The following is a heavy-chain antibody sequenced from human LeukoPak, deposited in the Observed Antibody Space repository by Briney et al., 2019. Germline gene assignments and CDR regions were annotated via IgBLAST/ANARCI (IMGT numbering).Heavy chain of an antibody. Sequence: SETLSLTCTVSGVSISSYYWSWIRQPPGKGLEWIGEINHSGSTNYDPSLKSRVTISVDTSKNQFSLKLSSVTAADTAVYYCARGRRATQAFDIWGQGTMVTVSS. D-gene: IGHD5-12*01. CDR1: GVSISSYY. CDR2: INHSGST. V-gene: IGHV4-34*01. J-gene: IGHJ3*02. CDR3: ARGRRATQAFDI.